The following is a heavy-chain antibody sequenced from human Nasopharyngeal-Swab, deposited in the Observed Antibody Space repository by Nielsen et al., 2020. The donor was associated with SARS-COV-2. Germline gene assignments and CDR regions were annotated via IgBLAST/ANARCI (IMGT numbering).Heavy chain of an antibody. CDR3: ARRRIANGDFDF. CDR1: GDSISSTSYY. V-gene: IGHV4-39*01. J-gene: IGHJ4*02. Sequence: SETLSLTCTVSGDSISSTSYYWGWIRQPPGKGLEWIGSDNYTGSTYYNPSLKSRVSISVDTSKNQFSLKVSSVTAADTAVYYCARRRIANGDFDFWGQGTLVTVSS. CDR2: DNYTGST. D-gene: IGHD2-21*01.